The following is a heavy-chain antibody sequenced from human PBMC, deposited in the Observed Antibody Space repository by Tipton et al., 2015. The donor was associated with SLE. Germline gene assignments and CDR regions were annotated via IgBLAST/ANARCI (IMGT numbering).Heavy chain of an antibody. CDR1: GGSISSSSYY. J-gene: IGHJ3*02. V-gene: IGHV4-39*01. Sequence: TLSLTCTVSGGSISSSSYYWGWIRPPPGKGLEWIGYIYTSGSTNYNPSLKSRVTISVDTSKNQFSLKLSSVTAADTAVYYCFLRYFDWLFSDAFDIWGQGTMVTVSS. CDR3: FLRYFDWLFSDAFDI. D-gene: IGHD3-9*01. CDR2: IYTSGST.